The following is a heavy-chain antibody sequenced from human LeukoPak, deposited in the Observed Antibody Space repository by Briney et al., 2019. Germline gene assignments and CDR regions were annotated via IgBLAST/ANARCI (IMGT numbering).Heavy chain of an antibody. CDR3: ARDMGGRLVIRAPPTTPPDY. CDR1: GYTFTSYD. D-gene: IGHD3-9*01. CDR2: MNPNSGNK. J-gene: IGHJ4*02. Sequence: ASVKVSCKASGYTFTSYDINWVRQATGQGLEWMGWMNPNSGNKGYAQKFQGRVTMTRNTSISTAYMELSSLRSEDTAVYYCARDMGGRLVIRAPPTTPPDYWGQGTLVTVSS. V-gene: IGHV1-8*01.